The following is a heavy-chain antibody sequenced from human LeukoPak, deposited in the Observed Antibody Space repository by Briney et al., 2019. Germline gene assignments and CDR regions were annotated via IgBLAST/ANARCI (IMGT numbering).Heavy chain of an antibody. CDR2: IWYDGTNE. D-gene: IGHD1-1*01. CDR1: GFTLSMCV. V-gene: IGHV3-33*01. CDR3: ARDHGSGWGIERSYSRYATAF. J-gene: IGHJ6*02. Sequence: PGRSLTLSRGPSGFTLSMCVIQGAPQAPGKGLEGVAVIWYDGTNEYYADSVKGRFTISRDNSKNTLYLQMNSLRAEDTALYFCARDHGSGWGIERSYSRYATAFWGQGTTVTVSS.